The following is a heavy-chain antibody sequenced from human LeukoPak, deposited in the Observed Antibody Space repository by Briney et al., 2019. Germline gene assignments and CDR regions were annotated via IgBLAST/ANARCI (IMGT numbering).Heavy chain of an antibody. J-gene: IGHJ3*02. Sequence: SETLSLTRTVSGYSISSGYYWGWIRQPPGKGLEWIGSIYHSGSTYYNPSLKSRVTISVDTSKNQFSLKLSSVTAADTAVYYCARDYDILTGDDAFDIWGQGTMVTVSS. CDR2: IYHSGST. CDR3: ARDYDILTGDDAFDI. CDR1: GYSISSGYY. D-gene: IGHD3-9*01. V-gene: IGHV4-38-2*02.